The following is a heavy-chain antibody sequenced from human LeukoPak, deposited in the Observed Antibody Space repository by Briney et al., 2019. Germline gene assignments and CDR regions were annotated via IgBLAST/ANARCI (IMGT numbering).Heavy chain of an antibody. CDR2: IYYSGST. J-gene: IGHJ4*02. CDR3: ARVPGITAVAVTFDY. D-gene: IGHD6-19*01. CDR1: GGSISSGDYY. Sequence: NPSDTLSLTCTVSGGSISSGDYYWRWIRQPPGKGLVRFGYIYYSGSTYYNPSVKSRVPISVDTSKNKFSLKLSALTAPDTAMHYCARVPGITAVAVTFDYWGQGTLVTVSS. V-gene: IGHV4-30-4*02.